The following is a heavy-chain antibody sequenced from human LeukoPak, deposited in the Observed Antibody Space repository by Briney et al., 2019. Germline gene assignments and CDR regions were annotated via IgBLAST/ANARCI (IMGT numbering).Heavy chain of an antibody. D-gene: IGHD1-7*01. Sequence: GGSLRLSCAASGFTFSSYSMNWVRQAPGKGLEWVSSISSGSSYIYYADSVKGRFTISRDNAKNSLYLQMNSLRAEDTAVYYCARDVSGTDYHYHAMDGWGQGTTVTVSS. CDR3: ARDVSGTDYHYHAMDG. J-gene: IGHJ6*02. V-gene: IGHV3-21*01. CDR1: GFTFSSYS. CDR2: ISSGSSYI.